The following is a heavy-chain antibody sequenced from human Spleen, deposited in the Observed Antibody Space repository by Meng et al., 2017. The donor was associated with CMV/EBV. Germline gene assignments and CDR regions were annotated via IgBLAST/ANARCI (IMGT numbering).Heavy chain of an antibody. V-gene: IGHV4-39*07. J-gene: IGHJ4*02. Sequence: SETLSLTCTFSGGSISSSSYYWGWIRQPPGKGLEWIGTIYYSGSTYYNPSLKSRVTISVDTSKNQFSLKVTSVTAADTAVYYCARDSANFGALSPFDYWGQGILVTVSS. CDR2: IYYSGST. CDR3: ARDSANFGALSPFDY. D-gene: IGHD3-10*01. CDR1: GGSISSSSYY.